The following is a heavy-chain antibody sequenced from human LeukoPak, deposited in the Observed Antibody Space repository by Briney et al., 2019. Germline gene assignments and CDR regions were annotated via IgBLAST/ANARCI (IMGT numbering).Heavy chain of an antibody. V-gene: IGHV1-18*01. Sequence: GASVKVSRKASGYTFTSYGISWVRQAPGQGLEWMGWISAYNGNTNYAQKLQGRVTMTTDTSTSTAYMELRSLRSDDTAVYYCARDWRPMAYCSGGSCYNDAFDIWGQGTMVTVSS. CDR1: GYTFTSYG. J-gene: IGHJ3*02. CDR2: ISAYNGNT. CDR3: ARDWRPMAYCSGGSCYNDAFDI. D-gene: IGHD2-15*01.